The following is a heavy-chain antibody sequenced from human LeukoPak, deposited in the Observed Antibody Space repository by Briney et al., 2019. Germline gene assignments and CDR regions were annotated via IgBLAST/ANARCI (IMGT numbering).Heavy chain of an antibody. CDR3: ARHFCSGGSCYYFGY. CDR2: IYYSGST. V-gene: IGHV4-59*08. D-gene: IGHD2-15*01. CDR1: GGSISSYY. J-gene: IGHJ4*02. Sequence: SETLSLTCAVSGGSISSYYWSWIRQSPGKGLEWIGYIYYSGSTNYNPSLKSRVTISVDTSKNQFSLQLSSVTAADAAVYYCARHFCSGGSCYYFGYWGQGTLVTVSS.